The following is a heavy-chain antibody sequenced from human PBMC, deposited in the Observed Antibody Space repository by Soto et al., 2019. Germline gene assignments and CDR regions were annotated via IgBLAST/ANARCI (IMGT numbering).Heavy chain of an antibody. V-gene: IGHV3-23*01. Sequence: EVQLLQSGGGLVQPGGSLRLSCASSGFSFSSYAMSWVRQAPGKGLEWVSGIGASGGSTYYTDSVKGRFTIARDSSKNTVYLKMTILRAEDTAVYFCAKDLGFSAPTAFDYWGLGTQVTVSS. CDR3: AKDLGFSAPTAFDY. J-gene: IGHJ4*02. CDR1: GFSFSSYA. CDR2: IGASGGST. D-gene: IGHD3-10*01.